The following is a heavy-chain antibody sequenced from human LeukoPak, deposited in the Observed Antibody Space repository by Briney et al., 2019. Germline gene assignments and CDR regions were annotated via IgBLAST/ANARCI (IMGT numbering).Heavy chain of an antibody. J-gene: IGHJ4*02. CDR1: GGSISSSSYY. V-gene: IGHV4-39*01. Sequence: SETLSLTCTVSGGSISSSSYYWGWIRQPPGKGLEWIGSIYYSGSTYYNPSLKSRVTISVDTSKNQFSLKLSSVTAADTAVYYCARRDSGSYSNPFDYWGQGTLVTVSS. CDR3: ARRDSGSYSNPFDY. CDR2: IYYSGST. D-gene: IGHD1-26*01.